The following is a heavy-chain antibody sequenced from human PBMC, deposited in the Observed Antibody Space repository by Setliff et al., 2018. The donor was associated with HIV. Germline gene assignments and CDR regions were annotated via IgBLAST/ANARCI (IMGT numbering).Heavy chain of an antibody. CDR3: ASSGSGSYINWFGP. CDR1: GFTFSSYG. V-gene: IGHV3-33*08. Sequence: PGGSLRLSCAASGFTFSSYGMHWVRQAPGKGLEWVAVIWYDGSNKYYADSVKGRFTISRDNSKNTLYLQMNSLRAEDTAVYYCASSGSGSYINWFGPWGQGTLVTVSS. CDR2: IWYDGSNK. D-gene: IGHD3-10*01. J-gene: IGHJ5*02.